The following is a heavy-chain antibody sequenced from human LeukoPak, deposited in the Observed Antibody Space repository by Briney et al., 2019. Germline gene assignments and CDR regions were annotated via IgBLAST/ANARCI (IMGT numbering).Heavy chain of an antibody. CDR1: GGTFSSYA. D-gene: IGHD6-6*01. Sequence: SVKVPCKASGGTFSSYAISWVRQAPGQGLEWMGGIIPIFGTANYAQKFQGRVTITTDESTSTAYMELSSLRSEDTAVYYCARAYSSSSNFDYWGQGTLVTVSS. V-gene: IGHV1-69*05. CDR2: IIPIFGTA. J-gene: IGHJ4*02. CDR3: ARAYSSSSNFDY.